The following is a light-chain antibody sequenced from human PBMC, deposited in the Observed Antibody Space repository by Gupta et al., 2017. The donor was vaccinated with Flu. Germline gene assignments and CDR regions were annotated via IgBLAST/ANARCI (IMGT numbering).Light chain of an antibody. CDR3: RQYNSGPPLT. CDR2: GAS. Sequence: DIVLPQSPAPLSLSPGERATLSCRASQSVSSNLAGYQQKPGQAARLLIDGASTRAAGIPARLSGSGSGTEFILTISSLQSEDVAVYYCRQYNSGPPLTFGGGTKVEIK. CDR1: QSVSSN. J-gene: IGKJ4*01. V-gene: IGKV3-15*01.